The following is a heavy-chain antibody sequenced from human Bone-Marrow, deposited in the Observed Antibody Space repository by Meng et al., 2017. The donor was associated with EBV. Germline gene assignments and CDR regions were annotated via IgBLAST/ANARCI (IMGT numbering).Heavy chain of an antibody. D-gene: IGHD2-15*01. CDR2: IIPLFGTT. J-gene: IGHJ5*02. CDR3: ARGDVVVEAATPPDR. CDR1: GDTFSSYT. V-gene: IGHV1-69*01. Sequence: HVQLVQPGPEVKKPGTTVKASCKASGDTFSSYTFTWVRQAPGQGLEWMGGIIPLFGTTDYAQNFQGRVTITADEVTSTVYMELASLRSDDTAVYFCARGDVVVEAATPPDRWGQGTLVTVSS.